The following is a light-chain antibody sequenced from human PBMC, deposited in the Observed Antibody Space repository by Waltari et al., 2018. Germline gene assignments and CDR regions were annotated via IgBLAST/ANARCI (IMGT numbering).Light chain of an antibody. CDR3: SSYINGQEV. CDR2: DVI. Sequence: QSALTQPATGSGSPGQSITVSCTGRSSNVGDYNYVCWYQQNPGKAPKLLIYDVITRPSGVSTRFSASKSANTAYLTISGLHADDVAHYYCSSYINGQEVFGGGTNRTVL. CDR1: SSNVGDYNY. J-gene: IGLJ3*02. V-gene: IGLV2-14*03.